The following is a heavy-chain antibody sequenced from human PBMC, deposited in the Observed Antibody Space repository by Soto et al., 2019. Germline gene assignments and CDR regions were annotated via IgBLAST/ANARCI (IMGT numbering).Heavy chain of an antibody. J-gene: IGHJ4*02. CDR3: ASTPDCTNGVCSAVFDY. D-gene: IGHD2-8*01. CDR1: GFTFSDYY. V-gene: IGHV3-11*06. CDR2: ISSSSSYT. Sequence: GGSLRLSCAASGFTFSDYYRSWIRQAPGKGLEWVSYISSSSSYTNYADSVKGLFTISRDNAKNSLYLQMNSLRAEDTAVYYCASTPDCTNGVCSAVFDYWGQGTLVTVS.